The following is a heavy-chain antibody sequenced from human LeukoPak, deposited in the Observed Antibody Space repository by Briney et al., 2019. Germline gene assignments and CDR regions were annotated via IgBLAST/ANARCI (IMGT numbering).Heavy chain of an antibody. CDR3: ARGQGPSRAYYYYYMDV. J-gene: IGHJ6*03. CDR2: KYYSGST. V-gene: IGHV4-39*07. Sequence: PSETLSLTCTVSGGSMTTRNYYWGWIRQSPGKGLEWIGHKYYSGSTYYNPSLKGRVSISVDTTIYQFSLSFSSVTAADTAVYYCARGQGPSRAYYYYYMDVWGKGTTVTVSS. CDR1: GGSMTTRNYY.